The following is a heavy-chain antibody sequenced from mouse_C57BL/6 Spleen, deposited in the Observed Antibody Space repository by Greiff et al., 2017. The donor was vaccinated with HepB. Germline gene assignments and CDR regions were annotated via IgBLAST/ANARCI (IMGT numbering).Heavy chain of an antibody. J-gene: IGHJ1*03. CDR3: ARSDYYGSSPYV. V-gene: IGHV1-82*01. D-gene: IGHD1-1*01. Sequence: QVQLQQSGPELVKPGASVKISCKASGYAFSSSWMNWVKQRPGKGLEWIGRIYPGDGDTNYNGKFKGKATLTADKSSSTAYMQLSSLTSEDSAVYFCARSDYYGSSPYVWGTGTTVTVSS. CDR1: GYAFSSSW. CDR2: IYPGDGDT.